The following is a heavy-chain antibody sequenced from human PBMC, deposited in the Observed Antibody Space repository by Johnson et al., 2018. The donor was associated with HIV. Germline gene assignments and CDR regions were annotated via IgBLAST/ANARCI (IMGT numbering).Heavy chain of an antibody. CDR3: AKRGSGWPSDAFDI. CDR2: VSWKSGNT. Sequence: VQLVESGGGLVQPGRSLRVSCAASGFTFDDYVIHWVRQAPGNGLEWVSGVSWKSGNTGYADSVKGRFTISRDNSKNTLYLQMHSLRAEDTAVYYCAKRGSGWPSDAFDIWGQGTMVTVSS. D-gene: IGHD6-19*01. CDR1: GFTFDDYV. V-gene: IGHV3-9*01. J-gene: IGHJ3*02.